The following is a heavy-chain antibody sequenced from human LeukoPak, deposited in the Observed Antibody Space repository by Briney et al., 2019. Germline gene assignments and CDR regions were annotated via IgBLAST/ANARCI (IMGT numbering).Heavy chain of an antibody. V-gene: IGHV3-30-3*01. Sequence: GGSLRLSCAASGFTFSSYAMHWVRQAPGKGLEWVAVISYDGSNKYYADSVKGRFTISRDNSKNTLYLQMNSLRAEDTAVYYCARDPDYYDSSGYQRLGYCYYYGMDVWGQGTTVTVSS. CDR3: ARDPDYYDSSGYQRLGYCYYYGMDV. CDR1: GFTFSSYA. J-gene: IGHJ6*02. CDR2: ISYDGSNK. D-gene: IGHD3-22*01.